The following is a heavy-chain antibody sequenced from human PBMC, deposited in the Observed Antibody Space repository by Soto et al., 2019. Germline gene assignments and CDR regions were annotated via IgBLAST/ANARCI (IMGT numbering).Heavy chain of an antibody. CDR2: INSDGSST. V-gene: IGHV3-74*01. CDR3: ARIQKGLPELGY. J-gene: IGHJ4*02. D-gene: IGHD5-18*01. CDR1: GFTFSSYW. Sequence: GGSLRLSCAASGFTFSSYWMHWVRQAPGKGLVWVSRINSDGSSTSYADSVKGRFTISRDNAKTTLYLQMNSLRAEDTAVYYCARIQKGLPELGYWGQGTLVTVSS.